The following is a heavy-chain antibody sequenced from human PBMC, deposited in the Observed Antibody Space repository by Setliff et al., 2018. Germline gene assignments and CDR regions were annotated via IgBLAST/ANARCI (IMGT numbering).Heavy chain of an antibody. Sequence: GGSLRLSCTTSGFTFGDYAITWVRQAPGKGLEWVGFIRGKPSSGTTEYAASVKGRFTISRDDSKSIAYLRMNSLRAEDSAMYHCTRGTFSDFWSGDYYDYWGQGTLVTAPQ. CDR2: IRGKPSSGTT. V-gene: IGHV3-49*04. CDR1: GFTFGDYA. D-gene: IGHD3-3*01. CDR3: TRGTFSDFWSGDYYDY. J-gene: IGHJ4*02.